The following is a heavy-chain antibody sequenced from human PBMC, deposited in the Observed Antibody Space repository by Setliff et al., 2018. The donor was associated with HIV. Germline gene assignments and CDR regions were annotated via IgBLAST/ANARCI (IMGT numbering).Heavy chain of an antibody. D-gene: IGHD2-2*01. CDR3: ARLDCSSSSGFVDY. CDR2: RYYSGST. Sequence: SETLSLTCTVSGASISSSTDYWGWIRQSPGKGLEWIGSRYYSGSTYQNPSLKSRVTIPVDTSKNQFSLKLSSVTAADTAVYYCARLDCSSSSGFVDYWGQGTLVTVSS. CDR1: GASISSSTDY. J-gene: IGHJ4*02. V-gene: IGHV4-39*07.